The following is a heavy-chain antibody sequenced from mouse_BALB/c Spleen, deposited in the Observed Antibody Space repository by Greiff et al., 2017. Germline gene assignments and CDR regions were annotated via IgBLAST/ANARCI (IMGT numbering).Heavy chain of an antibody. CDR2: ISYDGSN. Sequence: EVQRVESGPGLVKPSQSLSLTCSVTGYSITSGYYWNWIRQFPGNKLEWMGYISYDGSNNYNPSLKNRISITRDTSKNQFFLKLNSVTTEDTATYYCARETGTRGFFDYWGQGTTRTVSS. V-gene: IGHV3-6*02. J-gene: IGHJ2*01. D-gene: IGHD4-1*01. CDR1: GYSITSGYY. CDR3: ARETGTRGFFDY.